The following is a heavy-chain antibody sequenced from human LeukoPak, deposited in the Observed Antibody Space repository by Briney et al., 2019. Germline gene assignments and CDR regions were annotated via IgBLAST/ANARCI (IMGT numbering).Heavy chain of an antibody. V-gene: IGHV3-23*01. Sequence: SGGSLRLSCAASGFTFSSYAMSWVRQAPGKGLEWVSAISGSGGSTYYADSVKGRSTISRDNSKNTLYLQMNSLRAEDTAVYYCTKDWFGGSGGPFDYWGQGTLVTVSS. J-gene: IGHJ4*02. CDR3: TKDWFGGSGGPFDY. CDR2: ISGSGGST. CDR1: GFTFSSYA. D-gene: IGHD3-10*01.